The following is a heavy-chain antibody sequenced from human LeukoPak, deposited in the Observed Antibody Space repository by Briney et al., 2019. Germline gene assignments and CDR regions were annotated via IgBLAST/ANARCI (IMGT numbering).Heavy chain of an antibody. Sequence: GGSLRLSCAASGFTFSSYSMNWVRQAPGKGLEWVSSISSSSSYIYYADSVKGRFTISRDNAKNSLYLQMNSLRAEDTAVYYCARDRPGVDAFDIWGQGTMVTVSS. D-gene: IGHD2-2*01. CDR1: GFTFSSYS. J-gene: IGHJ3*02. V-gene: IGHV3-21*01. CDR3: ARDRPGVDAFDI. CDR2: ISSSSSYI.